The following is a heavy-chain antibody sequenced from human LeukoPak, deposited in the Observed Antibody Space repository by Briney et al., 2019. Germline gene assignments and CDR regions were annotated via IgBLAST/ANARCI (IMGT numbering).Heavy chain of an antibody. Sequence: SETLSLTCTVSGGSISSHYWSWIRQPPGKGLEWIGYIYYSGSTNYNPSLKSRVTISVDTSKNQFSLKLSSVTAADTAVYYCARDQVYYDSSGYYVSRDAFDIWGQGTMVTVSS. CDR2: IYYSGST. D-gene: IGHD3-22*01. CDR1: GGSISSHY. CDR3: ARDQVYYDSSGYYVSRDAFDI. V-gene: IGHV4-59*11. J-gene: IGHJ3*02.